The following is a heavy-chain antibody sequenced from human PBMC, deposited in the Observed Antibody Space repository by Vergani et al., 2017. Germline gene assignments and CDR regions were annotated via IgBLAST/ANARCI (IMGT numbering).Heavy chain of an antibody. CDR1: GFTFSSYS. V-gene: IGHV3-21*01. CDR2: ISSSSSYI. J-gene: IGHJ6*03. CDR3: ARAFIVGATNYYYDYMDV. D-gene: IGHD1-26*01. Sequence: EVQLVESGGGLVKPGGSLRLSCAASGFTFSSYSMNWVRQAPGKGLEWVSSISSSSSYIYYAESVKGRFTISRDNAKNSLYLQMNCLRAEDTAVYYCARAFIVGATNYYYDYMDVWGKGTTVTVSS.